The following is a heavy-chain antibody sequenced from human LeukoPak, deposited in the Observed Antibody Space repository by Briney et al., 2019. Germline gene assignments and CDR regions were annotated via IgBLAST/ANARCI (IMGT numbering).Heavy chain of an antibody. CDR1: GYTFASYD. J-gene: IGHJ3*02. CDR2: INPNSGDT. Sequence: ASVKVSCKASGYTFASYDINWVRQAPGQGLEWMGWINPNSGDTNLPQRFQGRVTMTRDTSIITAYMELSSLTSDDTGMYYCARGPTLGLDIWGQGTMVTVSS. V-gene: IGHV1-2*02. CDR3: ARGPTLGLDI.